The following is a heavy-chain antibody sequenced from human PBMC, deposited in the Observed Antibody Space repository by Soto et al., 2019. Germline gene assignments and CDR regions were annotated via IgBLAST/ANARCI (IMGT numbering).Heavy chain of an antibody. D-gene: IGHD2-2*01. CDR2: IIPIFGTA. CDR3: ATQGCSSTSCYALNWFDP. J-gene: IGHJ5*02. CDR1: GGTFSSYS. V-gene: IGHV1-69*06. Sequence: SVKVSCKASGGTFSSYSISWVRQAPGQGLEWMGGIIPIFGTANYAQKFQGRVTITADKSTSTAYMELSSLRSEDTAVYYCATQGCSSTSCYALNWFDPWGQGTLVTVSS.